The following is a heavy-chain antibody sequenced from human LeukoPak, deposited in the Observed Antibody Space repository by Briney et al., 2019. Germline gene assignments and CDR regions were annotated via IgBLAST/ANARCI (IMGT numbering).Heavy chain of an antibody. CDR2: IRYDGSNK. V-gene: IGHV3-30*02. D-gene: IGHD2-2*02. CDR1: GFTFSSYG. CDR3: AKVPYCSSTSCYTPFDY. Sequence: PGGSLRLSCAASGFTFSSYGMHWVRQAPGKGLEWVAFIRYDGSNKYYADSVKGRFTISRDNSKNTLYLQMNSLRAEDTAVYYCAKVPYCSSTSCYTPFDYWGQGTLVTVSP. J-gene: IGHJ4*02.